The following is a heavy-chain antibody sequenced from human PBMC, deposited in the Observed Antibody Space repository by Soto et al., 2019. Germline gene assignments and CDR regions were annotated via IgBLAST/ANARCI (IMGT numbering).Heavy chain of an antibody. CDR3: ARFFSLFGELRIDF. CDR1: GGSFSGYY. D-gene: IGHD3-10*02. CDR2: INHSGST. V-gene: IGHV4-34*01. Sequence: SETLSLTCAVYGGSFSGYYWSWIRQPPGKGLEWIGGINHSGSTNYNPSLKSRVTISVDTSKNQFSLKLSSVTAADTAVYYCARFFSLFGELRIDFWGQGTLVTVSS. J-gene: IGHJ4*02.